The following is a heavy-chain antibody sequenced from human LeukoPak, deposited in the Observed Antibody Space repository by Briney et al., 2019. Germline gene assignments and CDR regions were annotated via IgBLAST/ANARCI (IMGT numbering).Heavy chain of an antibody. V-gene: IGHV3-23*01. Sequence: GGSLRLSCAASGFTFSSYAMSWVRQAPGKGLEWVSAISGSGGSTYYADSVKGRFTISRDNSKNTLYLQMNSLRAEDTAVCYCAKDHRPGIAAAGTGGFDYWGQGTLVTVSS. CDR3: AKDHRPGIAAAGTGGFDY. CDR1: GFTFSSYA. CDR2: ISGSGGST. J-gene: IGHJ4*02. D-gene: IGHD6-13*01.